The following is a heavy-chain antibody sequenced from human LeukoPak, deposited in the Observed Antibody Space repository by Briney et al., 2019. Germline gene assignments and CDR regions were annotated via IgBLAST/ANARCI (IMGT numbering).Heavy chain of an antibody. CDR2: MNPKSGYT. D-gene: IGHD3-10*01. Sequence: ASVKVSCKASGFTFTSYDINWVRQATGQGLEWMGWMNPKSGYTGYAQKFQGRVTLTRNTSISTVYMELSSLRSEDTAVYYCARAPQTLWGWSAAVHNYFDPWGQRTLVTVSS. CDR1: GFTFTSYD. CDR3: ARAPQTLWGWSAAVHNYFDP. V-gene: IGHV1-8*01. J-gene: IGHJ5*02.